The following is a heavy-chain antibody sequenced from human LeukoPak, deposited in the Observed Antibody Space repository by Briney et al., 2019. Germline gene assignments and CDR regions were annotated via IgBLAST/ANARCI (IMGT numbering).Heavy chain of an antibody. CDR2: ISYDGSNK. CDR3: ARARGTMGRLDWFDP. J-gene: IGHJ5*02. CDR1: GFTFSSYA. V-gene: IGHV3-30-3*01. Sequence: GGSLRLSCAASGFTFSSYAMHWVRQAPGKGLEWVAVISYDGSNKYYADSVKGRFTISRDNSKNTLHLQMNSLRVEDTAMYYCARARGTMGRLDWFDPWGQGTLVTVSS. D-gene: IGHD4/OR15-4a*01.